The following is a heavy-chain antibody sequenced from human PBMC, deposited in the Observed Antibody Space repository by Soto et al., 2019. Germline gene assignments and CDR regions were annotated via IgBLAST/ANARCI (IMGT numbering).Heavy chain of an antibody. J-gene: IGHJ6*02. D-gene: IGHD2-21*02. Sequence: SETPSLTCTVSGCSISSSSYYWCWILLPPGKGLEWIGSIYYSGSTYYNLSLKSRVTISVDTSKNQFSLKLSSVTAADTAVYYCARYLWGYCGVDRYPLSVRAQGTTVPVSS. CDR2: IYYSGST. CDR1: GCSISSSSYY. V-gene: IGHV4-39*07. CDR3: ARYLWGYCGVDRYPLSV.